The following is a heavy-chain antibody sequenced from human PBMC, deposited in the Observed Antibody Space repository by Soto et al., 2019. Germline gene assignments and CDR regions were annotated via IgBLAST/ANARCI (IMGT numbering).Heavy chain of an antibody. CDR1: GGSLTNYG. CDR2: IIPVFGTA. CDR3: ARRDATKLGVTNCYGMYV. V-gene: IGHV1-69*12. D-gene: IGHD3-10*01. J-gene: IGHJ6*02. Sequence: QVQLVQYGAEVKKPGSSVKVSCKASGGSLTNYGVSWVRQAPGQGLEWMGGIIPVFGTAKYAQKIQGRVTIAATQSKSTVFMDVRGLRSEDTAGYYCARRDATKLGVTNCYGMYVSGQRPTVNVSS.